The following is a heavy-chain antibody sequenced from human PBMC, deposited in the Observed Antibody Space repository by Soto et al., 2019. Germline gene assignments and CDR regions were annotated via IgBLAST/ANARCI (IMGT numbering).Heavy chain of an antibody. Sequence: QVQLVESGGGLVKPGGSLRLSCAASGFTFSDYYMGWIRQAPGRGLEWLSYISIASSTIYYADSVKGRFSISRDNAKNSLYLQLSSLRAEDTAVYFCARERARVSDSWGQGTLVTVSS. CDR3: ARERARVSDS. CDR1: GFTFSDYY. J-gene: IGHJ4*02. CDR2: ISIASSTI. V-gene: IGHV3-11*01. D-gene: IGHD2-8*01.